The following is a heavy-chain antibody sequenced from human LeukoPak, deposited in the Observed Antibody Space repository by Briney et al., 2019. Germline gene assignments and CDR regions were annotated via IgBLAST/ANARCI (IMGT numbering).Heavy chain of an antibody. D-gene: IGHD5-12*01. CDR1: GFTFSSHG. CDR3: ARGGHLDY. Sequence: GRSLRLSCAASGFTFSSHGMHWVRQAPGKGLEWVSVIYSGGSTYYADSVKGRFTISRDNSKNTLYLQMNSLRAEDTAVYYCARGGHLDYWGQGTLVTVSS. J-gene: IGHJ4*02. V-gene: IGHV3-53*01. CDR2: IYSGGST.